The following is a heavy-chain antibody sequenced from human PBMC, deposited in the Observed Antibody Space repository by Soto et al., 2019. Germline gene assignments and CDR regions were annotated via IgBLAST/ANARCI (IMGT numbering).Heavy chain of an antibody. CDR3: ARLGAYYQAMDS. J-gene: IGHJ1*01. CDR2: IYYAGTT. V-gene: IGHV4-59*08. CDR1: NGSISPNY. D-gene: IGHD3-22*01. Sequence: SETLSLTCTVSNGSISPNYWSWIRQPPGKGLEWIGYIYYAGTTTYNPSLQSRVSISVDTSKDEVSLKLTSVTAADTAVYFCARLGAYYQAMDSWGQGTLVTVSS.